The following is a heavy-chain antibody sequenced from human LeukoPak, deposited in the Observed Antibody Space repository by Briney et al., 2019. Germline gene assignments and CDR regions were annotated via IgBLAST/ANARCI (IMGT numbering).Heavy chain of an antibody. CDR2: IRWDSASI. CDR1: GFTFDDYA. D-gene: IGHD2-2*01. CDR3: AISLSAVTDAFDI. J-gene: IGHJ3*02. V-gene: IGHV3-9*01. Sequence: GRSLRPSCAASGFTFDDYAMRWVRQPARNRLGWVLGIRWDSASIGHTDSVKGRLTLSRHPTKNSLYLQRNSKTAANPAFYYCAISLSAVTDAFDIWGQGTMVTVSS.